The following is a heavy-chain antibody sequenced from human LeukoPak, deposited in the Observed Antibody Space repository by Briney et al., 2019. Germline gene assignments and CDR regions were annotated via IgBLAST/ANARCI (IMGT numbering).Heavy chain of an antibody. J-gene: IGHJ5*02. CDR1: GVTFDTHW. V-gene: IGHV3-7*01. CDR3: ARGVRWFGP. Sequence: PGGSLRLSCAASGVTFDTHWMSWVRQAPGKGLEWVANIKQDGSEENYVDSVKGRFTISRDNAKNSLYLQINSLRVEDTAVYYCARGVRWFGPWGQGTLVTVSS. D-gene: IGHD3-3*01. CDR2: IKQDGSEE.